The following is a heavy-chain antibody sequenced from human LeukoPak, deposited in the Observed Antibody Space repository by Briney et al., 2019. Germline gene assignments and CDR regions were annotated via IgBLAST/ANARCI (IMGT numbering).Heavy chain of an antibody. CDR1: GYRFTSYW. CDR2: IYPGDSDT. J-gene: IGHJ5*02. Sequence: GESLKISLQGSGYRFTSYWIGWVRPMPGKSLEWMGIIYPGDSDTRYSPSFQGQVTISADKSISTAYLQWSSLKASDTAMYYCARRGAGELFNWFDPWGQGTLVTVSS. CDR3: ARRGAGELFNWFDP. V-gene: IGHV5-51*01. D-gene: IGHD1-26*01.